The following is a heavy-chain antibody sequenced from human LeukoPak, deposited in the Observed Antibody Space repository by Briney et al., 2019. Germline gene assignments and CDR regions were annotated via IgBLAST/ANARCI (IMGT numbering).Heavy chain of an antibody. CDR2: INHSGST. Sequence: SETLSLTCAVYGGSFSGYYWSWIRQPPGKGLEWIGEINHSGSTNYNPSLKSRVTISVDTSKNQFSLELSSVTAADTAVYYCARAPLYDSSGYYYGNYYYYMDVWGKGTTVTVSS. D-gene: IGHD3-22*01. CDR3: ARAPLYDSSGYYYGNYYYYMDV. V-gene: IGHV4-34*01. J-gene: IGHJ6*03. CDR1: GGSFSGYY.